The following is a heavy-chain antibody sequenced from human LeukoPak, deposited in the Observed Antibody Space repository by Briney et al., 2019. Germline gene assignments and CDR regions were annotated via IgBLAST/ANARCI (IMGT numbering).Heavy chain of an antibody. CDR1: GDSISGYY. J-gene: IGHJ4*02. V-gene: IGHV4-59*01. CDR3: ARGGSYFGY. D-gene: IGHD1-26*01. CDR2: IYYSGST. Sequence: SETLSLTCTVSGDSISGYYWSWVRQPPGKGLEWIGNIYYSGSTNYNPSLKSRVSISLDMSKNQFSLKLNSVTAAETAVYYCARGGSYFGYWGQGTLVTVSS.